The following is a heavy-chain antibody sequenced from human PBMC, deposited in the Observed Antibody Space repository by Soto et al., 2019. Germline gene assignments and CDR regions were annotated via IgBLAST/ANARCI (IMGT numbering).Heavy chain of an antibody. CDR2: IDNDGSIT. CDR1: GFTFSNYW. V-gene: IGHV3-74*01. J-gene: IGHJ4*02. D-gene: IGHD3-3*01. Sequence: GGSLRLSCAASGFTFSNYWMHWVRQAPGKGLVWVSRIDNDGSITNYADSVKGRFTISRDNAKNTVSLQMSSLRAEDTAVYYCATLNSFGADYWGQGTPVTVS. CDR3: ATLNSFGADY.